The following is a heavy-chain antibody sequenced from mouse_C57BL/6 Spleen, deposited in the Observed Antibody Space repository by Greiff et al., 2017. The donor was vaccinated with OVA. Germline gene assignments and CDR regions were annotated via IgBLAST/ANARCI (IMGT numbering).Heavy chain of an antibody. V-gene: IGHV1-22*01. Sequence: VQLQQSGPELVKPGASVKMSCKASGYTFTDYNMHWVKQSPGKSLEWIGYINPNNGGTSYNQKFKGKATLTVNKSSSTAYMELRSLTSEDSAVYYCARPHYYGSSFYYAMDYWGQGTSVTVSS. CDR3: ARPHYYGSSFYYAMDY. J-gene: IGHJ4*01. CDR2: INPNNGGT. D-gene: IGHD1-1*01. CDR1: GYTFTDYN.